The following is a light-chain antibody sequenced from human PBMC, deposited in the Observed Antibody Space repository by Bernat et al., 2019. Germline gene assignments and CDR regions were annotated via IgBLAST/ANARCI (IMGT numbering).Light chain of an antibody. CDR2: DVT. CDR3: SSYTSSNTLV. CDR1: SSDVGAYNY. Sequence: QSALTQPASVSGSPGQSITISCTGTSSDVGAYNYVSWYQQHPGKAPKLMIYDVTNRPSGVSNRFSGSKSGNTASLSISGIQAEDEADYYCSSYTSSNTLVFGGGNKVNVL. V-gene: IGLV2-14*01. J-gene: IGLJ3*02.